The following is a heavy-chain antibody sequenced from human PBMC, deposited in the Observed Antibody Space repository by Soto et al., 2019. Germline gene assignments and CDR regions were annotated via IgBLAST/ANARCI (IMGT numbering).Heavy chain of an antibody. Sequence: QVQLVQSGAEVQNPGASVKVSCKASGYSFTRYGIGWARQAPGQGLEWMGWINAYNGNTNYAQNLQGRLTLTTDTSTTTAYMELRSLRSNDTAIYYCAMVDVYVTPSPQDVWGQGTTVTVSS. J-gene: IGHJ6*02. D-gene: IGHD3-16*01. V-gene: IGHV1-18*01. CDR3: AMVDVYVTPSPQDV. CDR1: GYSFTRYG. CDR2: INAYNGNT.